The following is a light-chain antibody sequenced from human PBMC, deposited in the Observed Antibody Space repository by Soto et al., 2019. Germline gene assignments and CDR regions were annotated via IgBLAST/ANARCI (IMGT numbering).Light chain of an antibody. J-gene: IGKJ1*01. V-gene: IGKV3-20*01. CDR3: QQYGVSPRT. Sequence: EIVLTQSPGTLSLSPGERATLSCRACQSVSSSYFAWYQQKPGQAPRLLIYGTSARATGIPDRFTGRGSGTDFTLTISRLEPEDFAVYYCQQYGVSPRTFGQGTKVEIK. CDR1: QSVSSSY. CDR2: GTS.